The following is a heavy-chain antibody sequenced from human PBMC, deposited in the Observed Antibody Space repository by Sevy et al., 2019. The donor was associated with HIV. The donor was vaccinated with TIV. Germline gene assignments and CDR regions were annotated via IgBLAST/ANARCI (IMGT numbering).Heavy chain of an antibody. V-gene: IGHV1-18*01. CDR3: ARDLLPSAYSGSARYYSFDD. CDR2: ISTYNDDT. Sequence: ASVKVSCKASGYTFTSHGISWVRQAPGQGLEWVGWISTYNDDTKYAQKVQGRVTMTTDTSTTTVFMELRSLRSEDTAMYYCARDLLPSAYSGSARYYSFDDWGKGTLVTVSS. CDR1: GYTFTSHG. J-gene: IGHJ4*02. D-gene: IGHD3-10*01.